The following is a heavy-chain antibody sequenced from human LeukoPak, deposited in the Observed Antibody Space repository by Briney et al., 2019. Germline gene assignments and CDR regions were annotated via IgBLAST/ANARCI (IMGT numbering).Heavy chain of an antibody. CDR2: ISGSGGST. J-gene: IGHJ6*02. CDR1: GFSFSSYA. Sequence: GGSLRLSCAASGFSFSSYAMSWVRQAPGKGLEWVSSISGSGGSTYYADSVKGRFTISRDNSKNTLHLHMNSLRAEDTAVYYCALISGSLSYCGLDVWGQGTTVTVSS. CDR3: ALISGSLSYCGLDV. V-gene: IGHV3-23*01. D-gene: IGHD1-26*01.